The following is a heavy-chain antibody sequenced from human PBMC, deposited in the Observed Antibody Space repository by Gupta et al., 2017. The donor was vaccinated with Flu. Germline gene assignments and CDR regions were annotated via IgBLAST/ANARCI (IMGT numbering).Heavy chain of an antibody. D-gene: IGHD3-10*01. CDR3: VRERGPFDGFDI. Sequence: AASGFTFSSYGMHWVRQAPGKGLEWVAVIWSNGNNKYYADSVRGRFTFSRDNSKNTRYLQMSSLRVEDTAVYYCVRERGPFDGFDIWGQGTMVTVSS. CDR2: IWSNGNNK. CDR1: GFTFSSYG. V-gene: IGHV3-33*01. J-gene: IGHJ3*02.